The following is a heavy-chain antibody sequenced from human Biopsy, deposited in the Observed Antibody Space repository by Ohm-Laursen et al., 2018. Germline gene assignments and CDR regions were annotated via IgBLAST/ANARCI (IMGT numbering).Heavy chain of an antibody. CDR2: IRDKANNYAT. J-gene: IGHJ4*02. Sequence: SLRLSCAASGFTFSGCAMHWVRQASGKGLEWVGHIRDKANNYATAYAASVKGRFTISRDDSENTVYLQMSSLTTEDTAVYYCTRNDDGGNWDDFDYWGQGTLVTVSS. V-gene: IGHV3-73*01. CDR3: TRNDDGGNWDDFDY. D-gene: IGHD4-23*01. CDR1: GFTFSGCA.